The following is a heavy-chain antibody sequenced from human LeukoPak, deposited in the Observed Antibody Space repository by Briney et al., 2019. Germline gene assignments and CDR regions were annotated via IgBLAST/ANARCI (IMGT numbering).Heavy chain of an antibody. D-gene: IGHD2-21*02. Sequence: GASVKVSCKASGYTFTSYRISWVRQAPGRGLEWMGWISDYNGVTNYAQKLQGRVTMTTDTSTSTAYMELRSLRSDDTAVYYCARDLLYCGGDCYHDAFDIWGQGTMVTVSS. CDR1: GYTFTSYR. V-gene: IGHV1-18*01. CDR2: ISDYNGVT. CDR3: ARDLLYCGGDCYHDAFDI. J-gene: IGHJ3*02.